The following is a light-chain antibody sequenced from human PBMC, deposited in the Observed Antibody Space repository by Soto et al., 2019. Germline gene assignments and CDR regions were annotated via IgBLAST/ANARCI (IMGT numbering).Light chain of an antibody. CDR2: GAS. J-gene: IGKJ1*01. CDR1: QSVTDNY. CDR3: HQYGRSPRGT. V-gene: IGKV3-20*01. Sequence: DIVLTQSPGTLSSSPGGRATLSCRASQSVTDNYLAWYQQKPGQAPRLLIFGASSRATGIPDRFSGSGSGKDFTLTISKLEPEDFAMYYCHQYGRSPRGTFGQGTKLEIK.